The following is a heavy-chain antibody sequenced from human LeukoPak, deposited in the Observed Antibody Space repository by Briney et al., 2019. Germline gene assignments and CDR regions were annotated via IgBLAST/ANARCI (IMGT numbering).Heavy chain of an antibody. J-gene: IGHJ3*02. Sequence: GGSLRLSCAASGFTFSSYAMSWVRQAPGKGLEWVSTISGSAGSTYYADSVKGRFTISRDNSKNTLYLQMNRLKAEDTAVYYCAKDPNSGCYIATFDIWGQGTMVTVSS. V-gene: IGHV3-23*01. CDR3: AKDPNSGCYIATFDI. D-gene: IGHD1-26*01. CDR2: ISGSAGST. CDR1: GFTFSSYA.